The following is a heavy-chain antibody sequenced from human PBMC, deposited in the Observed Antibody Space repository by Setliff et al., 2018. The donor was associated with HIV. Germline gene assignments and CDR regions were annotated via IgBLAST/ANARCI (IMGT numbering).Heavy chain of an antibody. CDR2: IYPIDSDT. J-gene: IGHJ1*01. V-gene: IGHV5-51*01. CDR1: GYSFTNYW. CDR3: VRQGGDSWFPAEYFEH. Sequence: PGESLKISCKGSGYSFTNYWVGWVRQMPGRGLEWMGIIYPIDSDTKYRPSLQGQVIISADKSTTTAYLQWISLKASDTAMYYCVRQGGDSWFPAEYFEHWGQGTLVTVSS. D-gene: IGHD6-13*01.